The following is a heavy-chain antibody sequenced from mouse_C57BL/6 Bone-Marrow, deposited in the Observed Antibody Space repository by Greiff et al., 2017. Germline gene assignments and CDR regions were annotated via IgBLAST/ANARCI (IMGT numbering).Heavy chain of an antibody. V-gene: IGHV5-17*01. CDR3: ARDYYYGSSPFAY. D-gene: IGHD1-1*01. J-gene: IGHJ3*01. Sequence: EVKLMESGGGLVKPGGSLKLSCAASGFTFSDYGMHWVRQAPEKGLEWVAYISSGSSTIYYADTVQGRFTISRDNAKNTLFLQMTSLRSEDTAMYYCARDYYYGSSPFAYWGQGTLVTVSA. CDR1: GFTFSDYG. CDR2: ISSGSSTI.